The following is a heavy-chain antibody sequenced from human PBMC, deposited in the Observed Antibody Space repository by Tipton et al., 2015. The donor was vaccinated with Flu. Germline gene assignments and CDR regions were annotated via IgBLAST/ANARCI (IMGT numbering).Heavy chain of an antibody. CDR2: ISPSSVVT. V-gene: IGHV1-2*02. CDR1: GYTFNVYY. D-gene: IGHD3-22*01. CDR3: ASRRHNSDYYSNPYYRGLDV. J-gene: IGHJ6*02. Sequence: QLVQSGAEVRKPGASVRVSCEASGYTFNVYYIHWVRQAPGQGLEWMGWISPSSVVTKYAQRFLGRVTMTRGTSIRTAYMELSGLRSDDTAVYSCASRRHNSDYYSNPYYRGLDVWGQGTTVTVSS.